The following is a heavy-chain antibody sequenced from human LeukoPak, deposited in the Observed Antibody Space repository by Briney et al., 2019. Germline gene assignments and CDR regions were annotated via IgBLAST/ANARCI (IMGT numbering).Heavy chain of an antibody. J-gene: IGHJ4*02. D-gene: IGHD2-2*03. CDR1: GGSISSYY. CDR3: ARGGSLDIVVVPAAMPAATMYCGGDCFDY. Sequence: SETLPLTCTVSGGSISSYYWSWIRQPAGKGLEWIGRIYTSGSTNYNPSLKSRVTMSVDTSKNQFSLKLSSVTAADTAVYYCARGGSLDIVVVPAAMPAATMYCGGDCFDYWGQGTLVTVSS. V-gene: IGHV4-4*07. CDR2: IYTSGST.